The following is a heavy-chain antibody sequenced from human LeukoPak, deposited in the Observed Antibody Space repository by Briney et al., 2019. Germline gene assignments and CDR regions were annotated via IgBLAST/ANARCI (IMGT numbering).Heavy chain of an antibody. D-gene: IGHD6-13*01. CDR2: INPNSGGT. CDR1: GYTFTNYD. Sequence: ASVKVSCEASGYTFTNYDIDWVRQAPGQGLEWMGWINPNSGGTNYAQKFQGRVTMTRDTSISTAYMELSRLRSDDMAVYYCAPGRAAAVSFDYWGQGTLVTVSS. J-gene: IGHJ4*02. CDR3: APGRAAAVSFDY. V-gene: IGHV1-2*02.